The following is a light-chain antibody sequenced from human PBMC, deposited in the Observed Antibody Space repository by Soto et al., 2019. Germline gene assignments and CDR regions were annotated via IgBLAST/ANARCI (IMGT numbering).Light chain of an antibody. Sequence: DIQMTQSPSTLSASVGDRVTITCRASQSISSWLAWYQQKPGKAPKLLIYKASSLESGVPSRFSGSGSGTEFTLTISSLQPDDFATYYCQQSYSTPRTFGQGTQV. J-gene: IGKJ1*01. CDR3: QQSYSTPRT. CDR1: QSISSW. CDR2: KAS. V-gene: IGKV1-5*03.